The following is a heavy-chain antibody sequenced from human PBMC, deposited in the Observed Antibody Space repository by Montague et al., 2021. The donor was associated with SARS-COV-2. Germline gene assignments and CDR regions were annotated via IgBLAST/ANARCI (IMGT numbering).Heavy chain of an antibody. J-gene: IGHJ5*02. CDR3: ARGMTDVSMIGVYLLDASHGMDP. D-gene: IGHD3-22*01. CDR2: KKKSGNT. V-gene: IGHV4-34*01. Sequence: KKKSGNTNYNPSLKSRVTILRDTSKSQFSLKLSSVTAADTAVYYCARGMTDVSMIGVYLLDASHGMDPWGHGTPVTVSS.